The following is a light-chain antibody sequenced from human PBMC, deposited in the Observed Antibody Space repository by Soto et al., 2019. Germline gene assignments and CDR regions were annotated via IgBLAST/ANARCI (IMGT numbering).Light chain of an antibody. CDR3: HHYVRSLWT. CDR1: QSLSNNN. CDR2: GVS. J-gene: IGKJ1*01. Sequence: EIVLTQSPGTLSLSPGERATLSCRASQSLSNNNLAWYQQKPGQAPRLLIHGVSNRATGIPDRFSGSGSETDFTLTITRVEPEYFAVYYCHHYVRSLWTFGQGTKVEIK. V-gene: IGKV3-20*01.